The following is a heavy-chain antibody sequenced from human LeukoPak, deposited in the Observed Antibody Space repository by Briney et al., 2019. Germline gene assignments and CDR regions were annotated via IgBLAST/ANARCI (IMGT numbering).Heavy chain of an antibody. J-gene: IGHJ6*02. CDR2: ISSSSYFM. Sequence: TGGSLRLSCAASGFTFSSYAMSTVRQAPGKGLECVSYISSSSYFMYYADSVKGRLTLSRDNAKNSLYLQMDSLRADDTAVYYCARSRYSSGWWGDYGMDVWGQGTTVTVSS. CDR3: ARSRYSSGWWGDYGMDV. V-gene: IGHV3-21*05. CDR1: GFTFSSYA. D-gene: IGHD6-19*01.